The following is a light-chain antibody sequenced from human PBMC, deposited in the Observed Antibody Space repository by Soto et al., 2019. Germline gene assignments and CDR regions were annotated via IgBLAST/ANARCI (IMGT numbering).Light chain of an antibody. CDR3: QQYYSYPRVT. CDR2: AAS. Sequence: AIRMTQSPSSFSASTGDRVTITCRASQGISSYLAWYQQKPGKAPKLLIYAASTLQSGVPSRFSGSGSGTDFTLTISCLHSEDFASYYCQQYYSYPRVTFGPGTKVDIK. J-gene: IGKJ3*01. CDR1: QGISSY. V-gene: IGKV1-8*01.